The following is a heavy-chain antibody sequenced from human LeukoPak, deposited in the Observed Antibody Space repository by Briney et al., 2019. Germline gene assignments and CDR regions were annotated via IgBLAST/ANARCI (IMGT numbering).Heavy chain of an antibody. D-gene: IGHD5-18*01. CDR1: GASISSSSYY. CDR2: IYYSGST. CDR3: ARTTEGGYSYGYFYYYYMDV. Sequence: PSETLSLTCTVSGASISSSSYYWGWIRQPPGKGLEWIGSIYYSGSTYYNPSLKSRVTISIDTSKNQFSLKLSSVTAADTAVYYCARTTEGGYSYGYFYYYYMDVWGKGTTVTISS. V-gene: IGHV4-39*07. J-gene: IGHJ6*03.